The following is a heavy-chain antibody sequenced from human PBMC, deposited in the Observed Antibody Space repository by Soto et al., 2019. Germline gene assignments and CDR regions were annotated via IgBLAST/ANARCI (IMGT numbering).Heavy chain of an antibody. J-gene: IGHJ3*02. V-gene: IGHV1-18*01. CDR3: ARDRLGELLKRSAAFDI. CDR1: GYTFTSYG. CDR2: ISAYNGNT. D-gene: IGHD1-26*01. Sequence: ASVKVSCKASGYTFTSYGISWVRQAPGQGFEWMGWISAYNGNTNYAQKLQGRVTMTTDTSTSTAYMGLRSLRSDDTAVYYCARDRLGELLKRSAAFDIWGQGTMVTVSS.